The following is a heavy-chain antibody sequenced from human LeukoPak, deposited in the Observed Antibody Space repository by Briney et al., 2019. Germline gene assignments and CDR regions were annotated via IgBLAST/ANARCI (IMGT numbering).Heavy chain of an antibody. CDR1: GGSFSGYY. V-gene: IGHV4-34*01. Sequence: PSETLSLTCAVYGGSFSGYYWSWIRQPPGKGLEWIGEINHSGSTNYNPSLKSRVTISVDTSKNQFSLKLSSVTAADTAVYYCASIKGDLYFDYWGQGTLVTVSS. D-gene: IGHD1-14*01. CDR3: ASIKGDLYFDY. J-gene: IGHJ4*02. CDR2: INHSGST.